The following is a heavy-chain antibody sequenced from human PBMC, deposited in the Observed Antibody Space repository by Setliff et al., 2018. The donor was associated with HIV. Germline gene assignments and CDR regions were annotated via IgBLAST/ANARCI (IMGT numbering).Heavy chain of an antibody. J-gene: IGHJ6*04. CDR2: SQTTGNT. V-gene: IGHV4-4*08. CDR3: ARDRKVLYGQGLDSYMDV. CDR1: GVFLETYY. D-gene: IGHD3-10*01. Sequence: SESLSLTCSVSGVFLETYYWTWVRQSPGTGLEWIGFSQTTGNTKYNPSLRRRVSIFFDSPKNQFSLSLQSVTAADSAVYYCARDRKVLYGQGLDSYMDVWGKGATVTVSS.